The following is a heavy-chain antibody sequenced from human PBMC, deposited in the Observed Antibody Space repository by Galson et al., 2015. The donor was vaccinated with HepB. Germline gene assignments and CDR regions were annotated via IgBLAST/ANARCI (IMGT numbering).Heavy chain of an antibody. CDR3: TTDSGSGGGAEYFQN. CDR1: GFTFINAW. CDR2: IKGKIDGGTT. Sequence: SLRLSCAASGFTFINAWMSWVRQAPGKGLEWVGRIKGKIDGGTTDYAAPVKGRFTISRDASKNTLYLQMNSLRTEDTAMYYCTTDSGSGGGAEYFQNWGQGTLVTVSS. V-gene: IGHV3-15*01. J-gene: IGHJ1*01. D-gene: IGHD3-10*01.